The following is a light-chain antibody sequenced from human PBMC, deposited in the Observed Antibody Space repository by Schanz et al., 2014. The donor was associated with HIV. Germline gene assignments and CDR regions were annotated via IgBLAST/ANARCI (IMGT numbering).Light chain of an antibody. V-gene: IGKV1-5*03. CDR1: QTIGRW. Sequence: DIQMTQSLSTLSASVGDSVTITCRASQTIGRWLAWYQQKPGKAPKLLIYESSILESGVPSRFSGSGSGTEFTLTISSLQPDDFATYFCLHYNDFASTFGQGTKLEIK. J-gene: IGKJ2*01. CDR2: ESS. CDR3: LHYNDFAST.